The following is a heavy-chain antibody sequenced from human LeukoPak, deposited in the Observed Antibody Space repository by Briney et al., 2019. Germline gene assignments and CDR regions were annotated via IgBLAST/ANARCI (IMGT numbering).Heavy chain of an antibody. CDR3: SRDPYSSGGYGAFDM. J-gene: IGHJ3*02. Sequence: GGSLRLSCVVSEFIFSNYWMSWVRQAPGKGLEWVANIKQDESDKEYVDSVKGRFTISRDNAKNSLYLQMNSLRAEDTAVYYCSRDPYSSGGYGAFDMWGQGTMVTVSS. CDR1: EFIFSNYW. D-gene: IGHD2-15*01. CDR2: IKQDESDK. V-gene: IGHV3-7*01.